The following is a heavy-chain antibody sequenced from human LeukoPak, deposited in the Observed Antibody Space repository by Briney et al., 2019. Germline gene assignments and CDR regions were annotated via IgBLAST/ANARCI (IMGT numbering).Heavy chain of an antibody. D-gene: IGHD3-22*01. CDR2: IDTSGST. CDR1: GFTFSSYP. Sequence: PGGSLRLSCVGSGFTFSSYPMTWVRQAPGKGLDWVSTIDTSGSTDYADSVKGRFTISRDNSKNTLYLQMNSLRAEDTAVYFCAKYSRPSSRVFDHWGKGTLATVSP. V-gene: IGHV3-23*01. J-gene: IGHJ4*02. CDR3: AKYSRPSSRVFDH.